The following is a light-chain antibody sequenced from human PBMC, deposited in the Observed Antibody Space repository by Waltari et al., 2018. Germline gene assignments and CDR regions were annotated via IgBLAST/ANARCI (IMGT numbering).Light chain of an antibody. CDR1: QSVNSN. V-gene: IGKV3-15*01. J-gene: IGKJ1*01. CDR2: GAS. CDR3: QQYNNWPPGRT. Sequence: EILLTQSPATLSVSPGERATRSCRARQSVNSNLAWYQQKPGQAPRLLIYGASTRATGVPARFSGSGSGTDFTLTISSLQSEDFAVYYCQQYNNWPPGRTFGQGTKVEI.